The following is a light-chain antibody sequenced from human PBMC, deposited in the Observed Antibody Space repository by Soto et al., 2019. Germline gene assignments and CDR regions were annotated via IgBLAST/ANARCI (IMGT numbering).Light chain of an antibody. CDR1: PSVSGSN. CDR2: GAS. CDR3: HQYNHWLTWT. V-gene: IGKV3D-15*01. J-gene: IGKJ1*01. Sequence: EVVLTQSPGTLSLSPGEGATLSCRAIPSVSGSNLAWYQQKPGQAPRLVIYGASSRATGIPDRFSGSGSGTEFTLTISSLQSEDFAVYYCHQYNHWLTWTFGQGTKVDI.